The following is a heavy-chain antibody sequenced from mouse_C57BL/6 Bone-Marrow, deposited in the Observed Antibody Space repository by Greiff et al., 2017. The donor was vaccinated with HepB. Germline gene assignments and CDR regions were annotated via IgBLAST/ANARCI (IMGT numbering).Heavy chain of an antibody. CDR1: GYTFTSYG. CDR3: ARLYYGRSLYYAMDY. J-gene: IGHJ4*01. CDR2: IYPRSGNT. D-gene: IGHD1-1*01. V-gene: IGHV1-81*01. Sequence: VQLQQSGAELARPGASVKLSCKASGYTFTSYGISWVKQRTGQGLEWIGEIYPRSGNTYYNEKFKGKATLTADKSSSTAYMELRSLTSEDSAVYFCARLYYGRSLYYAMDYWGQGTSVTVSS.